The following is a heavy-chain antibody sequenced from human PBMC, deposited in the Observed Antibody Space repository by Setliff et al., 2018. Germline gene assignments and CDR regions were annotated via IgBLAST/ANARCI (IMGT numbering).Heavy chain of an antibody. D-gene: IGHD1-26*01. V-gene: IGHV4-61*02. Sequence: SETLSFTCTVSGGSISSDSDYWSWIRQSAGKGLEWIGRIYASGSTEYNPSLGSRVTISVDTSRNQFSLQLSSVTSADTAIYYCTKGRVGLAARAGYWGQGTLVTVSS. CDR1: GGSISSDSDY. CDR2: IYASGST. CDR3: TKGRVGLAARAGY. J-gene: IGHJ4*02.